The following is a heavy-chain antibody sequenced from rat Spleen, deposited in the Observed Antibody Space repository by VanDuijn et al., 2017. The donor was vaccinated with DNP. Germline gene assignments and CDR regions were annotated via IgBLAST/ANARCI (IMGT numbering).Heavy chain of an antibody. CDR1: GFIFSDFY. CDR3: ARIGAVTGTFDY. Sequence: EVQLVESGGGLVQPGRSMKLSCAASGFIFSDFYMAWVRPAPTKGLEWVATISYDGSTTYYRGSVKGRFTISRDNAKSTLYLQMDSLRSEDTATYYCARIGAVTGTFDYWGQGVMVTVSS. CDR2: ISYDGSTT. J-gene: IGHJ2*01. D-gene: IGHD5-1*01. V-gene: IGHV5-7*01.